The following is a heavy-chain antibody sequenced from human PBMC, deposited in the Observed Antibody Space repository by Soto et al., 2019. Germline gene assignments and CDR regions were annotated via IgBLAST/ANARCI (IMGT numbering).Heavy chain of an antibody. J-gene: IGHJ5*02. Sequence: ASVKVSCKASGYTFTSYGISWVRQAPGQGLEWMGWISAYNGDTNYAQKLQGRVTMTTDTSTSTAYMELRSLRSDDTAVYYCARDGRPWSSGWYSATNWFDPWGQGTLVTVSS. CDR2: ISAYNGDT. D-gene: IGHD6-19*01. CDR1: GYTFTSYG. CDR3: ARDGRPWSSGWYSATNWFDP. V-gene: IGHV1-18*01.